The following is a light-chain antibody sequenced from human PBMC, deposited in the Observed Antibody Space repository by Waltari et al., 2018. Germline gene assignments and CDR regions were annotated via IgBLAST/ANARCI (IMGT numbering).Light chain of an antibody. CDR3: QQYDKSHLT. CDR2: GAS. Sequence: ETVLTQAPGTLALSTGERATLCCRASQSVSSSYLAWYQQKPGQAARLLIYGASSRATGIPDRFSGSGSGTDFTLIISRLEPEDFAVYYCQQYDKSHLTFGGGTKVEI. J-gene: IGKJ4*01. CDR1: QSVSSSY. V-gene: IGKV3-20*01.